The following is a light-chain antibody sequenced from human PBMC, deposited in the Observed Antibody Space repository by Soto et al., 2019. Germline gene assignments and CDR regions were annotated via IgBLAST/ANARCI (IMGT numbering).Light chain of an antibody. V-gene: IGKV1-5*01. J-gene: IGKJ4*01. CDR3: QQYNSYSLT. Sequence: DIRITQSPSTLSASVIDIIAITSRASQSISSWLAWYQQKPGKAPKLLIYDASSLESGVPSRFSGSGSGTEFTLTISSLQPDDFATYYCQQYNSYSLTFGGGTKVDI. CDR2: DAS. CDR1: QSISSW.